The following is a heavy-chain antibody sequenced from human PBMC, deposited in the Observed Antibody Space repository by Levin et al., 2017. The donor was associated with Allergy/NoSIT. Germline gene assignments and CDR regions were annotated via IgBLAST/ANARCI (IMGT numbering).Heavy chain of an antibody. CDR3: AKTPHSGWSPLVH. D-gene: IGHD6-19*01. V-gene: IGHV3-23*01. CDR2: ISGSGGST. Sequence: GGSLRLSCAASGFTFSSYAMSWVRQAPGKGLEWVSAISGSGGSTYYADFVKGRFTISRDNSKNTLYLQMNSLRAEDTAVYYCAKTPHSGWSPLVHWGQGTLVTVSS. J-gene: IGHJ4*02. CDR1: GFTFSSYA.